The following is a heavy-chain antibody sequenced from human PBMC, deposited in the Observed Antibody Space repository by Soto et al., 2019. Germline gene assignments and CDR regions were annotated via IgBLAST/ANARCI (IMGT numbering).Heavy chain of an antibody. D-gene: IGHD3-10*01. CDR2: INAGNGNT. V-gene: IGHV1-3*01. Sequence: QVQLVQSGAEVKKPGASVKVSCKASGYTFTSYAMHWVRQAPGQRLEWMGWINAGNGNTKYSQKFQGRVTITRDTSASTAYMELSSLRSEDTAVYYCARTLIKLWFGELLSVPGDYYYYGMDVWGQGTTVTVSS. J-gene: IGHJ6*02. CDR3: ARTLIKLWFGELLSVPGDYYYYGMDV. CDR1: GYTFTSYA.